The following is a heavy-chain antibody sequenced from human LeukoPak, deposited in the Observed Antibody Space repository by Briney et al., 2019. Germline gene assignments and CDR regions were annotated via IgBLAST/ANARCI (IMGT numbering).Heavy chain of an antibody. CDR1: GGSISSGSYY. V-gene: IGHV4-61*02. J-gene: IGHJ4*02. D-gene: IGHD3-22*01. CDR3: ATGPNFYDSSGYHYYFYY. CDR2: IYTSGTT. Sequence: SQTLSLTCTVSGGSISSGSYYWSWIRQPAGKGLEWIGSIYTSGTTNYNPSLKSRVTISVDPSKKQFSLKLSSVTAADPAVYYCATGPNFYDSSGYHYYFYYWGQGTLVTVSS.